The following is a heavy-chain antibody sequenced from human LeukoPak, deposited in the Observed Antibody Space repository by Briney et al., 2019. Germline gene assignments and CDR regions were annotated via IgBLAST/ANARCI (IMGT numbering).Heavy chain of an antibody. CDR3: AKDSGSGYFPFHY. D-gene: IGHD3-22*01. CDR1: GFTFSSYA. CDR2: ISGSGVGT. J-gene: IGHJ4*02. Sequence: PGGSLRLSCAASGFTFSSYAMNWVRQAPGKGLEWVSGISGSGVGTYYADSVKGRFTISRDNSKNTLYLQMNSLRAEDTAVYYCAKDSGSGYFPFHYWGRGTLVTVSS. V-gene: IGHV3-23*01.